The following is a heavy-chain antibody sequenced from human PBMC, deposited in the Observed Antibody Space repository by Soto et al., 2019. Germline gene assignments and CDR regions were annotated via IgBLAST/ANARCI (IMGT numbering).Heavy chain of an antibody. J-gene: IGHJ5*02. D-gene: IGHD5-12*01. CDR3: ARGGGRGYNELDP. CDR1: GYTFTAYY. CDR2: INPNSGGT. Sequence: EASVKVSCKASGYTFTAYYMHWVRQAPGQGLEWMGWINPNSGGTYHAQNFQGRVTMTRDTSTTTAYMELASLRSDDTAVYCCARGGGRGYNELDPWGHGTLVTVST. V-gene: IGHV1-2*02.